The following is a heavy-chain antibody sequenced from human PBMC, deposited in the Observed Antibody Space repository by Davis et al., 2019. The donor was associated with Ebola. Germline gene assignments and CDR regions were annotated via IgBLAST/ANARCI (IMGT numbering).Heavy chain of an antibody. J-gene: IGHJ6*02. Sequence: PSETLSLTCTVSGGSISSYYWSWIRQPPGKGLEWIGYIYYSGSTNYNPSLKSRVTISVDTSKNQFSLKLSSVTAADTAVYYCARDERRITMVQGVLYYYYGMDVWGQGTTVTVSS. CDR2: IYYSGST. V-gene: IGHV4-59*01. CDR3: ARDERRITMVQGVLYYYYGMDV. D-gene: IGHD3-10*01. CDR1: GGSISSYY.